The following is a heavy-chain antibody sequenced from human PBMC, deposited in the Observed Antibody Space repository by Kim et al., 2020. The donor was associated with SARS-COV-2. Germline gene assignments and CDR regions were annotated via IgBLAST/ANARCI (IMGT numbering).Heavy chain of an antibody. V-gene: IGHV1-46*01. CDR3: TKYSGRNPFDY. J-gene: IGHJ4*02. CDR2: T. Sequence: TNYAQKFQGRVTMTRDKSTSTVYMELSSLRSEDTAVYYCTKYSGRNPFDYWGQGTLVTVSS. D-gene: IGHD1-26*01.